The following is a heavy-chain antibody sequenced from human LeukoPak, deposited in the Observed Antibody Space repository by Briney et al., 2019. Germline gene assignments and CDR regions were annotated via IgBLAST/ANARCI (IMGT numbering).Heavy chain of an antibody. Sequence: SETLSLTCTVSGGSISSYYWGWIRQPAGKGLEWIGRIYTSGSTNYNPSLKSRVTMSVDTSKNQFSLKLSSVTAADTAVYYCARVRSSGWRLDAFDIWGQGTMVTVSS. CDR3: ARVRSSGWRLDAFDI. J-gene: IGHJ3*02. CDR1: GGSISSYY. CDR2: IYTSGST. D-gene: IGHD6-19*01. V-gene: IGHV4-4*07.